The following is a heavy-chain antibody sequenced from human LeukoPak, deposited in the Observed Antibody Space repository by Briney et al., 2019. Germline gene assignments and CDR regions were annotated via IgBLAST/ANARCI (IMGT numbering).Heavy chain of an antibody. V-gene: IGHV1-2*02. CDR1: GYTFTGYY. Sequence: GASVKVSCKASGYTFTGYYMHWVRQAPGQGLEWMGWINPNSGGTNYAQKFQGRVTMTRDTSISTAYMELSRLRSDDTAVYYCARDSGYYYDSSGPPDIWGQGTIVTVSS. CDR2: INPNSGGT. D-gene: IGHD3-22*01. CDR3: ARDSGYYYDSSGPPDI. J-gene: IGHJ3*02.